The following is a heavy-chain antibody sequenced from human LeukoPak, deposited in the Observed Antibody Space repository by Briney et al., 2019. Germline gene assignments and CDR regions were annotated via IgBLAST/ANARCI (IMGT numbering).Heavy chain of an antibody. J-gene: IGHJ6*03. CDR3: ARLGRTTSGYYCYYMEV. CDR2: IYNSANSNYKPSP. V-gene: IGHV4-4*08. D-gene: IGHD3-3*01. Sequence: SETLSLSRTVSGDSITNYHWSWIRQPPGEGLELIAYIYNSANSNYKPSPHYKPSLKGRVAVSVDSSMNQFSLQLNSVTAADTAIYYCARLGRTTSGYYCYYMEVWRSQSTVTASS. CDR1: GDSITNYH.